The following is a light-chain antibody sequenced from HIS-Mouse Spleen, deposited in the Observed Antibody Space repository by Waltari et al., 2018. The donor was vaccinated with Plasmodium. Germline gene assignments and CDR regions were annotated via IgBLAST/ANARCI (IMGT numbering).Light chain of an antibody. CDR2: EDS. CDR1: ALPKKS. Sequence: SYELTQPPSVSVSPGQTPRITCSGDALPKKSDSWYHQKSGQAPGLVIYEDSKRPSGIPERFSGSSSGTMATLTISGAQVEDEADYYCYSTDSSGNHRVFGGGTKLTVL. J-gene: IGLJ3*02. V-gene: IGLV3-10*01. CDR3: YSTDSSGNHRV.